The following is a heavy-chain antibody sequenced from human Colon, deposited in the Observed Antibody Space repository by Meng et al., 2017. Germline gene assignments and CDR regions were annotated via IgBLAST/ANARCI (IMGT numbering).Heavy chain of an antibody. J-gene: IGHJ4*02. Sequence: GGSRRLSCAASGFAFRSYWMGWVRQVPGKGLEWVANIKPDGGEEYYLDSVRGGFTISRDDAKNSLYLQMNSLRAEDTTVYYCTKDGSGWSAYWGQGTLVTVSS. CDR1: GFAFRSYW. D-gene: IGHD6-19*01. CDR2: IKPDGGEE. V-gene: IGHV3-7*01. CDR3: TKDGSGWSAY.